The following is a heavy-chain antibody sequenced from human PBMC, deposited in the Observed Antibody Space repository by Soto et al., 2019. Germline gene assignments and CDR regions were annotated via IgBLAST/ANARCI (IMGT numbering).Heavy chain of an antibody. V-gene: IGHV5-10-1*01. D-gene: IGHD2-15*01. CDR1: GYSFTNYW. CDR3: ARHGVVVVIPAAVENDY. Sequence: GESLKISCKGSGYSFTNYWISWVRQMPGKGLEWMGRIAPSDSYTNYSPSFQGHVTISVDKSISTAYLQWSSLKASDTAMYYCARHGVVVVIPAAVENDYWGQGTLVTVSS. J-gene: IGHJ4*02. CDR2: IAPSDSYT.